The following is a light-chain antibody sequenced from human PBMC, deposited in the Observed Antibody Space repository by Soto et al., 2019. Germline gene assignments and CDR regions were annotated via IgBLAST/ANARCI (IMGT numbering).Light chain of an antibody. V-gene: IGLV2-14*01. CDR1: ISDVTGYNY. CDR3: SSYTINTLYV. Sequence: QSALAQPASVSGSPGQSITISRTGTISDVTGYNYVSWYQQHPGKAPKLMIYEVSNRPSGVSNRFSGSKSGNTASLTISGLQTEDEADYYCSSYTINTLYVFGTGTKV. CDR2: EVS. J-gene: IGLJ1*01.